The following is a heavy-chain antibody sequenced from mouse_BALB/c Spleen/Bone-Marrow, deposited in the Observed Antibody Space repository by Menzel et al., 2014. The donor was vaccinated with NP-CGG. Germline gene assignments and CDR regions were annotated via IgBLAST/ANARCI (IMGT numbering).Heavy chain of an antibody. CDR3: AREGGNFPWFAY. Sequence: VKVVESGAELVRPGVSVKISCKGSGYTFTDYAMHWVKQSHAKSLEWIGVISTYYGDASYNQKFKGKATMTVDKSSSTAYMELARLTSEDYAIYCCAREGGNFPWFAYWGQGTLVTVSA. J-gene: IGHJ3*01. D-gene: IGHD2-1*01. V-gene: IGHV1S137*01. CDR2: ISTYYGDA. CDR1: GYTFTDYA.